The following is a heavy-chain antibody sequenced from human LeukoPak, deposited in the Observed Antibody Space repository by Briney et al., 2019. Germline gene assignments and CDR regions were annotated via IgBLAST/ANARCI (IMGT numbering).Heavy chain of an antibody. V-gene: IGHV3-30-3*01. J-gene: IGHJ4*02. D-gene: IGHD6-13*01. CDR2: TPYDGINK. CDR3: ARDLLAGTGGDY. Sequence: GGSLRLSCAASGFTFSSYAMSWVRQAPGKGLEWVGVTPYDGINKYYADSVKGRFTISRDNSKNMLYLQMNSLRADDTAVYYCARDLLAGTGGDYWGQGTLVTVSS. CDR1: GFTFSSYA.